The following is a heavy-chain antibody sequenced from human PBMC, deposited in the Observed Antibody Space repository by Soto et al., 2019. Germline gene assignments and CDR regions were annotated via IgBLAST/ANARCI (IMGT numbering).Heavy chain of an antibody. J-gene: IGHJ4*02. CDR3: ARGREWLRYFDY. V-gene: IGHV3-23*01. CDR2: ISGSGGST. Sequence: GGSLRLSCAASGFTFSSYAMSWVRQAPGKGLEWVSAISGSGGSTYYADSVKGRFTISRDNSKNTLYLQMNSLRAEDTAVYYCARGREWLRYFDYWGQGTLVTVSS. D-gene: IGHD5-12*01. CDR1: GFTFSSYA.